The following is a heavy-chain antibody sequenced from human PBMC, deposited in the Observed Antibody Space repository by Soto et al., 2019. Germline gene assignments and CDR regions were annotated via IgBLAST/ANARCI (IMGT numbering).Heavy chain of an antibody. V-gene: IGHV4-30-4*01. CDR3: ARVGDRAMAVSD. Sequence: QVQLQESGPGLVKPSQTLSLTCTVSGGSISSGDYYWSWIRQPPGKGLEWIGYIYYSGSTYYNPSLKSRVTISVDTPKNPFSLKLSSVTAADTAVYYCARVGDRAMAVSDWGQGTLVTVSS. CDR1: GGSISSGDYY. D-gene: IGHD5-18*01. J-gene: IGHJ4*02. CDR2: IYYSGST.